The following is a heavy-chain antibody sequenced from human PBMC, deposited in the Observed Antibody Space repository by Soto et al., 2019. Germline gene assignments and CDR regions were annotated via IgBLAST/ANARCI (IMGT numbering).Heavy chain of an antibody. J-gene: IGHJ1*01. Sequence: SETLSLTCTVSGGSISSGGYYWSWIRQHPGKGLEWIGYIYYSGSTYYNPSLKSRVTISVDTSKNQFSLKLSSVTAADTAVYYCARGDYGDYRLGYFQHWGQGTLVTVSS. CDR2: IYYSGST. CDR3: ARGDYGDYRLGYFQH. V-gene: IGHV4-31*03. D-gene: IGHD4-17*01. CDR1: GGSISSGGYY.